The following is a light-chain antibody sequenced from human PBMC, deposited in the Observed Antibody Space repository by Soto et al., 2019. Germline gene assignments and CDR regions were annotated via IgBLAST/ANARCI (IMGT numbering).Light chain of an antibody. J-gene: IGKJ1*01. CDR2: KAS. Sequence: DIQMTQSPSTLSASVGDRVTITCRASQSIDTWLAWHQQKPGQVPKLLISKASSLESGVPSRFSGSGSGTEFTLTISSLQPDDFATYYCQQYNSYSWTFGQGTKV. V-gene: IGKV1-5*03. CDR1: QSIDTW. CDR3: QQYNSYSWT.